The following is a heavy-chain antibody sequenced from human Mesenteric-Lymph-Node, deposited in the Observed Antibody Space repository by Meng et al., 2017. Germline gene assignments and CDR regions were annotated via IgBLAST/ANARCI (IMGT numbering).Heavy chain of an antibody. V-gene: IGHV4-4*02. CDR2: IYHSGST. CDR1: GGSISSGNW. J-gene: IGHJ6*02. D-gene: IGHD2-15*01. CDR3: ARYCSGGSCGHYYYGMDV. Sequence: SETLSLTCAVSGGSISSGNWWSWVRQPPGKGLEWIGEIYHSGSTNYNPSLKSRVTISVDTSKNQFSLKLSSVTAADTAVYYCARYCSGGSCGHYYYGMDVWGQGTTVTVSS.